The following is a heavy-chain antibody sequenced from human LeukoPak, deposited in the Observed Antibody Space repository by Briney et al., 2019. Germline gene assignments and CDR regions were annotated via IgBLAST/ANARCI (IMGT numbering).Heavy chain of an antibody. CDR2: ISDSGSFI. D-gene: IGHD6-19*01. Sequence: GGSLRLSCAASGFTFSSYSMNWVRQAPGKGLEWVSSISDSGSFIYYADSMKGRFTISRDNTKNSLYLQMTSLRADDTAVYYCARVGKNGWDFDHWGQGTLVTVSS. V-gene: IGHV3-21*01. CDR1: GFTFSSYS. J-gene: IGHJ4*02. CDR3: ARVGKNGWDFDH.